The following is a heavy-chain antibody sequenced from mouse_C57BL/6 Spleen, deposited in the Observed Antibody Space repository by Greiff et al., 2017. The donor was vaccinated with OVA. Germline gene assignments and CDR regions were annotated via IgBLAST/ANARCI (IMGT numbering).Heavy chain of an antibody. V-gene: IGHV5-4*03. D-gene: IGHD2-2*01. CDR3: ARGYGYDRTWFAY. CDR2: ISDGGSYT. CDR1: GFTFSSYA. J-gene: IGHJ3*01. Sequence: EVKVEESGGGLVKPGGSLKLSCAASGFTFSSYAMSWVRQTPEKRLEWVATISDGGSYTYYPDNVKGRFTISRDNAKNNLYLQMSHLKSEDTAMYYCARGYGYDRTWFAYWGQGTLVTVSA.